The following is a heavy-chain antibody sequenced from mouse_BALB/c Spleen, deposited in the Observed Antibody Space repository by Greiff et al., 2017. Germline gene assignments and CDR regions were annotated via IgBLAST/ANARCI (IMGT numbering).Heavy chain of an antibody. CDR2: ISYDGSN. Sequence: EVQLQQSGPGLVKPSQSLSLTCSVTGYSITSGYYWNWIRQFPGNKLEWMGYISYDGSNNYNPSLKNRISITRDTSKNQFFLKLNSVTTEDTATYYCARGVRNYYAMDYWGQGTSVTVSS. D-gene: IGHD2-14*01. J-gene: IGHJ4*01. CDR1: GYSITSGYY. CDR3: ARGVRNYYAMDY. V-gene: IGHV3-6*02.